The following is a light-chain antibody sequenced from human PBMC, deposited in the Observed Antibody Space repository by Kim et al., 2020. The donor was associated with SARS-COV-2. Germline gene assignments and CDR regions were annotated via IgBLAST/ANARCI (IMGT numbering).Light chain of an antibody. CDR1: QSVSSY. Sequence: SAGERATRSCRASQSVSSYLAWYQQKPGQAPRLLIYDASNRATGIPARFSGRGSGTDFTLTISSLEPEDFAVYYCQHRSNWPLTFGGGTKVDIK. V-gene: IGKV3-11*01. J-gene: IGKJ4*01. CDR3: QHRSNWPLT. CDR2: DAS.